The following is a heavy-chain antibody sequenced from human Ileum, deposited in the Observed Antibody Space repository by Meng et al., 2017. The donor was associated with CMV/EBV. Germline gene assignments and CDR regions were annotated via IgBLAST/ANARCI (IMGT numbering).Heavy chain of an antibody. CDR2: IYYSGNT. J-gene: IGHJ5*02. Sequence: SETLSLTCTVSGGSISTYYWSWIRQPPGKGLEWIGFIYYSGNTDYSPSLKSRVIISLDTSKNQFSLQLNSVTPEDTAVYYCARVTAYNWNYVAWFDPWGQGTLVTVSS. V-gene: IGHV4-59*12. CDR1: GGSISTYY. D-gene: IGHD1-7*01. CDR3: ARVTAYNWNYVAWFDP.